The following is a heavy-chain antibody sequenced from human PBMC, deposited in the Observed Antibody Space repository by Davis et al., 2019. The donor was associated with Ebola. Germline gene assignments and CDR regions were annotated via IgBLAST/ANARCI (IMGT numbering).Heavy chain of an antibody. D-gene: IGHD2-15*01. CDR2: IIPILGIA. CDR3: AREREIYCSGGSCYGSYGMDV. J-gene: IGHJ6*02. CDR1: GGTFSSYA. Sequence: SVKVSCKASGGTFSSYAISWVRQAPGQGLEWMGRIIPILGIANYAQKFQGRVTITADKSTSTAYMELSSLRSEDTAVYYCAREREIYCSGGSCYGSYGMDVWGQGTTVTVSS. V-gene: IGHV1-69*04.